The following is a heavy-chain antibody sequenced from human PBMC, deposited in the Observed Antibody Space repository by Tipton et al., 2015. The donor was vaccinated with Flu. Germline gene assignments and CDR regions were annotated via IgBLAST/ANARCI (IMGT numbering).Heavy chain of an antibody. D-gene: IGHD2-2*01. V-gene: IGHV3-21*01. Sequence: SLRLSCAASGFTFSSYSMNWVRQAPGKGLEWVSSISSSSSYIYYADSVKGRFTISRDNAKNSLYLQMNSLRAEDTAVYYCARDLGQLPAGGHFDYWGQGTLVTVSS. CDR1: GFTFSSYS. CDR3: ARDLGQLPAGGHFDY. J-gene: IGHJ4*02. CDR2: ISSSSSYI.